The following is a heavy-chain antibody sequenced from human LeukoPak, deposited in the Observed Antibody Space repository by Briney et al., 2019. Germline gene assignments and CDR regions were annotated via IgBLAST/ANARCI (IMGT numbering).Heavy chain of an antibody. CDR3: ARVQGDYYYYYMDV. Sequence: SSETLSPTCTVSGGSISSYYWSWIRQPPGKGLEWIGYIYYSGSTNYNPSLKSRVTISVDTSKNQFSLKLSSVTAADTAVYYCARVQGDYYYYYMDVWGKGTTVTVSS. J-gene: IGHJ6*03. V-gene: IGHV4-59*01. CDR2: IYYSGST. CDR1: GGSISSYY.